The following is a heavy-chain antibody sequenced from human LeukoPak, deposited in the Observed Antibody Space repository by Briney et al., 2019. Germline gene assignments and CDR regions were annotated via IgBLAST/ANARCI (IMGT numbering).Heavy chain of an antibody. V-gene: IGHV5-51*01. CDR1: GYGFTSYW. J-gene: IGHJ3*02. CDR3: ARLKDYYGSGSYYNDKKADAFDI. CDR2: IYPGDSDT. D-gene: IGHD3-10*01. Sequence: GESLKISCKGSGYGFTSYWIGWVRQMPGKGLEWMGIIYPGDSDTRYSPSFQGQVTISADKSISTAYLQWSSLKASDTAMYYCARLKDYYGSGSYYNDKKADAFDIWGQGTMVTVSS.